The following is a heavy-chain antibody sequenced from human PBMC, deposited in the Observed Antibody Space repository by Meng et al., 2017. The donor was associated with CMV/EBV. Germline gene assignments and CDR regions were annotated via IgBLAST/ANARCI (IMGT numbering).Heavy chain of an antibody. J-gene: IGHJ6*02. D-gene: IGHD3-3*01. Sequence: GGSLRLSCAASGFTFDDYGMSWVRQAPGKGLEWVSGINWNGGSTGYADSVKGRFTISRDNAKNSLYLQMNSLRAEDTALYYCARESGILSSGRSLEWLLFRPPYGMDVWGQGTTVTVSS. CDR3: ARESGILSSGRSLEWLLFRPPYGMDV. CDR2: INWNGGST. V-gene: IGHV3-20*04. CDR1: GFTFDDYG.